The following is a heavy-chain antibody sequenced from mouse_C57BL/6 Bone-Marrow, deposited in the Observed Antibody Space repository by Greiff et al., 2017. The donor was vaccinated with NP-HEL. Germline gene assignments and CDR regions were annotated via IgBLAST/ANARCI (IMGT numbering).Heavy chain of an antibody. J-gene: IGHJ1*03. CDR3: ARDSYYSKGGYFDV. V-gene: IGHV3-5*01. CDR2: IYYSGTI. Sequence: LQESGPGLVKPSQTVFLTCTVTGISITTGNYRWSWIRQFPGNKLEWIGYIYYSGTITYNPSLTSRTTITRDTPKNQFFLEMNSLTAEDTATYYCARDSYYSKGGYFDVWGTGTTVTVSS. D-gene: IGHD2-5*01. CDR1: GISITTGNYR.